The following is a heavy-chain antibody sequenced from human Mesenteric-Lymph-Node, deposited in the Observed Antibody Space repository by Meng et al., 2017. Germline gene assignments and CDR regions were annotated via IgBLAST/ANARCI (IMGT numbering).Heavy chain of an antibody. Sequence: PLHQSGPGLVKPSQTLSLTCAISGDSVSSNRAVWNWIRQSPSRGLEWLGRTYYRSQWYSDYAPSVQGRITVNPDTSKNEFSLQLNSVTSDDTAVYYCARGLGGYENDYWGQGRLVTVSS. V-gene: IGHV6-1*01. J-gene: IGHJ4*01. CDR1: GDSVSSNRAV. CDR3: ARGLGGYENDY. CDR2: TYYRSQWYS. D-gene: IGHD5-12*01.